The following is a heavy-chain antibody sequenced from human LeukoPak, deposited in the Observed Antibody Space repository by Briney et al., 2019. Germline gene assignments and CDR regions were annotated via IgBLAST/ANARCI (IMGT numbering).Heavy chain of an antibody. CDR2: ISSSSSYI. CDR1: GFTFSSYS. Sequence: GGSLRLSCAASGFTFSSYSMNWVRQAPGKGLEWVSSISSSSSYIYYADSVKGRFTISRDNAKNSLYLQMNSLRAEDTAVYYCARDWGGYSSSWYGNLDYWGQGTLVTVSS. CDR3: ARDWGGYSSSWYGNLDY. D-gene: IGHD6-13*01. J-gene: IGHJ4*02. V-gene: IGHV3-21*01.